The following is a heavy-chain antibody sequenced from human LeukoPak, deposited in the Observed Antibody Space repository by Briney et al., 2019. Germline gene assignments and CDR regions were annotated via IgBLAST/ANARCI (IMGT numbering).Heavy chain of an antibody. Sequence: PGGSLRLSCAASGFTVSSNYMSWVRQAPGKGLEWVSVIYSGGSTYYADSVKGRFTISRDNSKNTLYLQMNSLRAEDTAVYYCARVYGYSYGYGMDVWGQGTRSPSP. V-gene: IGHV3-66*01. CDR2: IYSGGST. CDR3: ARVYGYSYGYGMDV. CDR1: GFTVSSNY. J-gene: IGHJ6*02. D-gene: IGHD5-18*01.